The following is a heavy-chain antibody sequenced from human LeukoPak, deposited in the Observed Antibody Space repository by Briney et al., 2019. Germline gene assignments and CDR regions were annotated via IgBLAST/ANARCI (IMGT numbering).Heavy chain of an antibody. V-gene: IGHV3-23*01. CDR3: TRGSRATYDY. CDR2: ITESGGRT. D-gene: IGHD3-16*01. J-gene: IGHJ4*02. Sequence: GGSLRLSCAASGFTFSNFAMTWVRQAPVTGLEWISSITESGGRTYYADSVKGRLTISRDNSRNTVYLQLTSLRVEDTAIYYCTRGSRATYDYWGQGTLVTVSS. CDR1: GFTFSNFA.